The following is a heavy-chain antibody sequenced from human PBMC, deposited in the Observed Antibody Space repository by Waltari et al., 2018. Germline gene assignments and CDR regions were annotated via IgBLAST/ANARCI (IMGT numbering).Heavy chain of an antibody. D-gene: IGHD3-3*01. CDR3: ARGSEWLPRYYYYGMDV. V-gene: IGHV4-34*01. J-gene: IGHJ6*02. CDR2: INHSGST. Sequence: QVQLQQWGAGLLKPSETLSLTCAVYGGSFSGYYWSWIRQPPGKGLEWIGEINHSGSTNYNPSLKSRFTISVDTSKNQFSLKLSSVTAADTAVYDCARGSEWLPRYYYYGMDVWGQGTTVTVSS. CDR1: GGSFSGYY.